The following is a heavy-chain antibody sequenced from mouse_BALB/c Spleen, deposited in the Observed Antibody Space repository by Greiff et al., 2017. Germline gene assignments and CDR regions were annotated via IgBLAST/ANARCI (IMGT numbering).Heavy chain of an antibody. CDR3: TRYYGSSHYYAMDY. Sequence: DVMLVESGGGLVQPGGSMKLSCVASGFTFSNYWMNWVRQSPEKGLEWVAEIRLKSNNYATHYAESVKGRFTISRDDSKSSVYLQMNNLRAEDTGIYYCTRYYGSSHYYAMDYWGQGTSVTVSS. J-gene: IGHJ4*01. CDR1: GFTFSNYW. D-gene: IGHD1-1*01. CDR2: IRLKSNNYAT. V-gene: IGHV6-6*02.